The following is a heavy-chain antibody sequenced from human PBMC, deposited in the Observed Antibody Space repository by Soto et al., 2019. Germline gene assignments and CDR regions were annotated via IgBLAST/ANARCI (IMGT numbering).Heavy chain of an antibody. CDR2: IDESGTNT. Sequence: VQMLESGGGLVQPGGSLRLSCAASGFTCSNYALSWVRQAPGTGLEWVSGIDESGTNTYYADSVKGRFTISRDNSRNTLYMETNSLRAEDTAVYHCAKESLGRHSDFDYWGQGTLVTVSS. CDR1: GFTCSNYA. V-gene: IGHV3-23*01. J-gene: IGHJ4*02. D-gene: IGHD3-10*01. CDR3: AKESLGRHSDFDY.